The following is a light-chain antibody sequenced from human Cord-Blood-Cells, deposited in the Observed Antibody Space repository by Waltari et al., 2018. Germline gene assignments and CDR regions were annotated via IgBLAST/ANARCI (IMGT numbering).Light chain of an antibody. J-gene: IGLJ2*01. CDR2: DVS. CDR1: SSDVGGYNY. V-gene: IGLV2-14*01. CDR3: SSYTSSSTQV. Sequence: QSALTQPASVSGSPGQSITISCTGTSSDVGGYNYVSWYQQHPGKAPKLMIYDVSNRPSGVSTRFSGSKSGNTASLTSSGLQAEDEADYYCSSYTSSSTQVFGGGTKLTVL.